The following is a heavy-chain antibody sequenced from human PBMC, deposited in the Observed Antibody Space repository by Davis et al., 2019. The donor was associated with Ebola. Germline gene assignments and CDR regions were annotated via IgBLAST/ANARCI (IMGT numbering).Heavy chain of an antibody. D-gene: IGHD2-21*02. V-gene: IGHV3-21*01. CDR1: GFTFSSYS. CDR2: ISSSSSYI. Sequence: GESLKISCAASGFTFSSYSMNWVRQAPGKGLEWVSSISSSSSYIYYADSVKGRFTISRDNAKNSLYLQMNSLRAEDTAVYYCARDPSVVTAIQNDAFDIWGQGTMVTVSS. J-gene: IGHJ3*02. CDR3: ARDPSVVTAIQNDAFDI.